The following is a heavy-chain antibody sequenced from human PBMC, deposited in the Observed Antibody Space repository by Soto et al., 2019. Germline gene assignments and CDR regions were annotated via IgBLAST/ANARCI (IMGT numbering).Heavy chain of an antibody. J-gene: IGHJ6*02. CDR1: GFTFSSYG. D-gene: IGHD2-2*01. CDR2: ISYDGSNK. V-gene: IGHV3-30*18. CDR3: ANLIVVVPAAPNYYYGMDV. Sequence: SLRLSFAASGFTFSSYGMHWVRQAPGKGLEWVAVISYDGSNKYYADSVKGRFTISRDNSKNTLYLQMNSLRAEDTAVYYCANLIVVVPAAPNYYYGMDVWGQGTTVTVSS.